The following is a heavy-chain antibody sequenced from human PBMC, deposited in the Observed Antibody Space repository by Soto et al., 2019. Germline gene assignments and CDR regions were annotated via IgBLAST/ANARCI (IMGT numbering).Heavy chain of an antibody. CDR1: GGTFSSYA. CDR2: IIPIFGTA. CDR3: ARDGEQQLFFRYGMDV. Sequence: VKVSCKASGGTFSSYAISWVRQAPGQGLEWMGGIIPIFGTANYAQKFQGRVTITADESTSTAYMELSSLRSEDTAVYYCARDGEQQLFFRYGMDVWGQGTTVTVSS. D-gene: IGHD6-13*01. V-gene: IGHV1-69*13. J-gene: IGHJ6*02.